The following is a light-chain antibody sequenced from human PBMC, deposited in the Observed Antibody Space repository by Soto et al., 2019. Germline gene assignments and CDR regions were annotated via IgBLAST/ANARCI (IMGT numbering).Light chain of an antibody. CDR2: EVS. CDR3: SSYTSGSTLYV. CDR1: SSDVGGYNY. V-gene: IGLV2-14*01. J-gene: IGLJ1*01. Sequence: QSALTQPASVSGSPGQSITISCTGTSSDVGGYNYVSWYQQHPGKAPKLIIYEVSNRPSGISNRFSGSKSGNTASLTISGLQAEDEADYYCSSYTSGSTLYVFGTGTKVTVL.